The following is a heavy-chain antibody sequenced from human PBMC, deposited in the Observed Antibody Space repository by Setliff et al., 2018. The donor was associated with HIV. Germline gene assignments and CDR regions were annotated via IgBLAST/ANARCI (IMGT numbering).Heavy chain of an antibody. J-gene: IGHJ6*03. CDR1: GFTFGDYV. CDR3: ARGSSGWGMDFYYYYMDV. Sequence: GGSLRLSCAASGFTFGDYVMNWVRQAPGKGLEWVSAITGSGDYTYYADSVRGRFTISRDNSKSTLYLRMNSLRAEDTAVYYCARGSSGWGMDFYYYYMDVWGKGTTVTVSS. D-gene: IGHD6-19*01. CDR2: ITGSGDYT. V-gene: IGHV3-23*01.